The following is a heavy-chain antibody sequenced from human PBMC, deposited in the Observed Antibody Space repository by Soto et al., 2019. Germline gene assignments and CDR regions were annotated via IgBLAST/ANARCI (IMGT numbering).Heavy chain of an antibody. D-gene: IGHD4-17*01. CDR3: ARDHSWDYGGNSVGLLFDY. J-gene: IGHJ4*02. CDR2: IYYSGST. V-gene: IGHV4-61*01. CDR1: GGSVSSGSYY. Sequence: SETLSLTCTVSGGSVSSGSYYWSWIRQPPGKGLEWIGYIYYSGSTNYNPSLKSRVTISVDTSKNQFSLKLSSVTAADTAVYYCARDHSWDYGGNSVGLLFDYWGQGTLVTVSS.